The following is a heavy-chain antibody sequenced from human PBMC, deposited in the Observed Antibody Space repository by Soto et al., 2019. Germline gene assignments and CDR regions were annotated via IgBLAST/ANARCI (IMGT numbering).Heavy chain of an antibody. J-gene: IGHJ4*02. V-gene: IGHV3-15*01. CDR2: IKSKTDGGTT. CDR3: TTGPGDILTGNFDY. D-gene: IGHD3-9*01. CDR1: GFTFSNAW. Sequence: EVQLVESGGGLVKPGGSLRLSCEASGFTFSNAWMSWVRQAPGKGLEWVGRIKSKTDGGTTDYAAPVKGRFTISRDDSKNTLYLQMNSLKTEDTAVYYCTTGPGDILTGNFDYWGQGTLVTVSS.